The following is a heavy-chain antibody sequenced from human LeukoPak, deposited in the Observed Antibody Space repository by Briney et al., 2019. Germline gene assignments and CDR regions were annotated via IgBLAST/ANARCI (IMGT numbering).Heavy chain of an antibody. Sequence: GESLKIPCKGSGYSFTSYWIGWVRQMPGKGLEWMGVIYPGDSDTRYSPSFQGQVTISADKSIRTAYLQWSSLKASDTAMYYCARHPVELGHFDYWGQGTLVTVSS. CDR3: ARHPVELGHFDY. D-gene: IGHD1-26*01. J-gene: IGHJ4*02. V-gene: IGHV5-51*01. CDR2: IYPGDSDT. CDR1: GYSFTSYW.